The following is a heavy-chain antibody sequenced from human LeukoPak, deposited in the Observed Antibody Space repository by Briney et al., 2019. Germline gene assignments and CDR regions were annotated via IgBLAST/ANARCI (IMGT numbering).Heavy chain of an antibody. Sequence: GRSLRLSCAASGFTFSSYGMHWVRQAPGKGLEWVAVISYDGSNKYYADSVKGRFTISRDNSKNTLYLQMNSLRAEDTAVYYCAKDQTAMALDYWGQGTLVTVSS. V-gene: IGHV3-30*18. CDR2: ISYDGSNK. CDR3: AKDQTAMALDY. D-gene: IGHD5-18*01. CDR1: GFTFSSYG. J-gene: IGHJ4*02.